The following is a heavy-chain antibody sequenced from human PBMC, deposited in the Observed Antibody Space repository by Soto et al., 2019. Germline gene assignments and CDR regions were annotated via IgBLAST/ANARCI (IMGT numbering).Heavy chain of an antibody. CDR2: ISGSGGST. J-gene: IGHJ3*02. CDR1: GFTFSSYA. Sequence: PXVSLRLSCAACGFTFSSYAMSWVGQAPGKGLEWVSAISGSGGSTYYADSVKGRFTISRDNSKNTLYLQMNSLRAEDTAVYYCAKDPQIYPYVSGSSLSAFDICGQRTMVTVSS. D-gene: IGHD3-16*01. V-gene: IGHV3-23*01. CDR3: AKDPQIYPYVSGSSLSAFDI.